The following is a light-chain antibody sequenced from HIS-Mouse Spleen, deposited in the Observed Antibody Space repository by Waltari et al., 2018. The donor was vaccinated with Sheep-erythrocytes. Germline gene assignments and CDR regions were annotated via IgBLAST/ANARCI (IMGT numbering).Light chain of an antibody. CDR3: CSYAGSSTPWV. Sequence: QSALTQPASVSGSPGQSITISCTGTSSDVGSYNLVSWYQQHPGKAPKLMLYEGSKRPSGVSNRFSGSKSGNTASLTISGLQAEDEAHYYCCSYAGSSTPWVFGGGTKLTVL. CDR2: EGS. V-gene: IGLV2-23*01. J-gene: IGLJ3*02. CDR1: SSDVGSYNL.